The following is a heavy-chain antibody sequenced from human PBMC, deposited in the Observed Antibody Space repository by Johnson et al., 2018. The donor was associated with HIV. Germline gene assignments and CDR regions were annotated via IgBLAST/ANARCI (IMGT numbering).Heavy chain of an antibody. J-gene: IGHJ3*02. CDR3: TRGGWKVVTSIFAFDI. CDR2: TSYDGSNK. V-gene: IGHV3-30*19. CDR1: GFTFSSYG. Sequence: QVQLVESGGGVVQPGGSLRLSCAASGFTFSSYGMHWVRQAPGKGLEWVAVTSYDGSNKYYADSVKGRFTISRDNSKNTLYLQMNSLRAEDTAVYYCTRGGWKVVTSIFAFDIWGQGTMVAVSS. D-gene: IGHD2-21*02.